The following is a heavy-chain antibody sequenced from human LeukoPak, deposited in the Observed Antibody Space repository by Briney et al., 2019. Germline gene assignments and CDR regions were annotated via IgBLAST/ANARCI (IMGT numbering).Heavy chain of an antibody. V-gene: IGHV4-38-2*01. CDR1: GYSIGTGYY. D-gene: IGHD5-18*01. CDR3: ARRGYSYGSPFDY. J-gene: IGHJ4*02. Sequence: SETLSLTCAVSGYSIGTGYYWGWIRQPPGKGLEWIGNIYHSGNAYYNPSLKSRVTISVDTSKNQFSLKLSSVTAADTAVYYCARRGYSYGSPFDYWGQGALVTVSS. CDR2: IYHSGNA.